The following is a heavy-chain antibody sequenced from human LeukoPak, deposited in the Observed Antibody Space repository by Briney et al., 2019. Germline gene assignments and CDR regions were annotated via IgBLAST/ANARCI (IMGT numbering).Heavy chain of an antibody. D-gene: IGHD3-10*01. CDR2: IYYSGST. J-gene: IGHJ6*03. CDR1: GGSIGTCY. Sequence: SETLSLTCTVSGGSIGTCYWSWIRQPPGTGLELIGYIYYSGSTNYNPSLKSRVTISVDTSKNQFSLKLSSVTAAGTAVYYCTREGTDQYYYYYMDVWGKGTTVTVSS. V-gene: IGHV4-59*01. CDR3: TREGTDQYYYYYMDV.